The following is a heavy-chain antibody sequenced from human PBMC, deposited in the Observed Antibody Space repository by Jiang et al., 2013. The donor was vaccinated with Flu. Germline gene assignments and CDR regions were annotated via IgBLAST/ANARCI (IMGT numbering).Heavy chain of an antibody. J-gene: IGHJ6*02. V-gene: IGHV4-59*01. CDR3: ARDNSRLDYGTDV. D-gene: IGHD3-16*01. Sequence: LLKPSETLSLTCIVSGGSISSYYWSWIRQPPGKGLEWIGYFYYTGSTNYNPSLKSRVTISIDTSQNQFSLKLNSVTAADTAVYYCARDNSRLDYGTDVWGQGTTVTVSS. CDR2: FYYTGST. CDR1: GGSISSYY.